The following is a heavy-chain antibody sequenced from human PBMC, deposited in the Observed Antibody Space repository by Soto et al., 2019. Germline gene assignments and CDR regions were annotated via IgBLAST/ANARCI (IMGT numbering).Heavy chain of an antibody. CDR2: ISSSSSTI. Sequence: EVQLVESGGGLVQPGGSLRLSCAASGFTFSSYSMNWVRQAPGKGLEWVSYISSSSSTIYYADSVKGRFTISRNNAKKSQYMQRNSLRDEDTAVYYCARHPERIAEIGWFDPWGQGTLVTVSS. V-gene: IGHV3-48*02. CDR1: GFTFSSYS. D-gene: IGHD6-13*01. CDR3: ARHPERIAEIGWFDP. J-gene: IGHJ5*02.